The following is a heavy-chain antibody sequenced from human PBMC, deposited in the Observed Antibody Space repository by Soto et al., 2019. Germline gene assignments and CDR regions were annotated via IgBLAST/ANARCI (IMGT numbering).Heavy chain of an antibody. D-gene: IGHD2-2*01. Sequence: GGSLRLSCAASGFTFSSYWMHWVRQAPGKGLVWVSRINSDGSSTSYADSVKGRFTISRDNAKNTLYLQMNSLRAEDTAVYYCARGSIVVVPAARGWFDPWGQGTLVTVSS. CDR2: INSDGSST. V-gene: IGHV3-74*01. CDR1: GFTFSSYW. CDR3: ARGSIVVVPAARGWFDP. J-gene: IGHJ5*02.